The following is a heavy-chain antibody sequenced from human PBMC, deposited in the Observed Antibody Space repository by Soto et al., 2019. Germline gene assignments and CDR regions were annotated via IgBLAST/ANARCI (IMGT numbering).Heavy chain of an antibody. V-gene: IGHV3-30*18. J-gene: IGHJ6*02. CDR2: ISYDGSNK. D-gene: IGHD6-13*01. CDR3: AKDLLYSSSWYYYYYGMDV. CDR1: GFTFISYG. Sequence: GGSLRLSCAASGFTFISYGMHWVRQAPGKGLEWVAVISYDGSNKYYADSVKGRFTISRDNSKNTLYLQMNSLGAEDTAVYYCAKDLLYSSSWYYYYYGMDVWGQGTTVTVSS.